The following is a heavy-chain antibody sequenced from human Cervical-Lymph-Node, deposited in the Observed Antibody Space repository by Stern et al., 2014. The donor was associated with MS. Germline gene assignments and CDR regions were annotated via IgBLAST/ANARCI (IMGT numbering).Heavy chain of an antibody. Sequence: QMQLVQSGAEVKKPGSSVKVSCKASGGTFSTFSINWVRQVPGQSLEWMGGIIPIFDTPNFAKKFQGRVTITADSSTSTVYMALNSLRFDDTAVYYCVLPSTVTTAAFDVWGRGTMVTVSS. D-gene: IGHD4-11*01. V-gene: IGHV1-69*06. CDR3: VLPSTVTTAAFDV. J-gene: IGHJ3*01. CDR2: IIPIFDTP. CDR1: GGTFSTFS.